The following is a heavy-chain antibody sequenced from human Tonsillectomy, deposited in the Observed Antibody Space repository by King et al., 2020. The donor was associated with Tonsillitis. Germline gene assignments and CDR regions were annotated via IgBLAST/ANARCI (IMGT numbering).Heavy chain of an antibody. D-gene: IGHD3-10*01. J-gene: IGHJ4*02. CDR3: AGSGGHDY. CDR2: ISYDGSNK. CDR1: GFTFSSYA. Sequence: VQLVESRGGVVQPGRSLRLSCAASGFTFSSYAMHWVRQAPGKGLEWVAVISYDGSNKYYADSVKGRFTISRDNSKNTLYLQMNSLRAEDTAVYYCAGSGGHDYWGQGTLVTVSS. V-gene: IGHV3-30-3*01.